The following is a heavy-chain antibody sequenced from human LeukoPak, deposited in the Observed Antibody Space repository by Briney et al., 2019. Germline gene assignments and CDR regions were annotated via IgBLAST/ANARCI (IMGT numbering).Heavy chain of an antibody. D-gene: IGHD6-19*01. CDR2: IRYDGSNK. CDR3: AKDLRVADDY. CDR1: GFTFSSYG. V-gene: IGHV3-30*02. J-gene: IGHJ4*02. Sequence: PGGSLRLSCAAYGFTFSSYGMDWVRQAPGKGLEWVAFIRYDGSNKYYTDSVKGRFTISRDNSKNTMYLQMNSLRVEDTAVYYCAKDLRVADDYWGQGTLVTVSS.